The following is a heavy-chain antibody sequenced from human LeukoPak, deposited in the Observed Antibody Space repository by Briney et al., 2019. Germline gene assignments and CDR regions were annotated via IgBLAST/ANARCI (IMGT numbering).Heavy chain of an antibody. CDR1: GFTFSSYG. D-gene: IGHD2-15*01. Sequence: GGSLRLSCAVSGFTFSSYGMHWVRQVPGKGLEWVAVIWYDGSNKYYTDSVKGRFTISRDNSKNTLYLQMNSLRAEDTAVYYCARGQYSPDYWGQGTLVTVSS. J-gene: IGHJ4*02. V-gene: IGHV3-33*01. CDR3: ARGQYSPDY. CDR2: IWYDGSNK.